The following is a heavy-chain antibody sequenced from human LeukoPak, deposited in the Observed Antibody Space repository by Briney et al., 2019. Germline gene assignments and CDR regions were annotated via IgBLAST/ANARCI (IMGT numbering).Heavy chain of an antibody. D-gene: IGHD2-2*02. Sequence: GGSLRLPCAASGFMFSGYSMDWVRQAPGKGLEWVSYISSSGGDTHYTDSVKGRFTISRDNAKNSLYLQMNSLRAEDTAVYYCAKEEYQLLYLYYYYGMDVWGQGTTVTVSS. CDR3: AKEEYQLLYLYYYYGMDV. V-gene: IGHV3-48*01. J-gene: IGHJ6*02. CDR1: GFMFSGYS. CDR2: ISSSGGDT.